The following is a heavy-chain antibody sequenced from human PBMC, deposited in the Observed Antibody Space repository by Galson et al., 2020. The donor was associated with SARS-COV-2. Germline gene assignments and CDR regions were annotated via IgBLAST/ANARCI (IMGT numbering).Heavy chain of an antibody. D-gene: IGHD3-3*01. CDR1: GGSFSGYY. J-gene: IGHJ4*02. Sequence: SETLSLTCAVYGGSFSGYYWSWIRQPPGKGLEWIGEINHSGSTNYNPSLKSRVTISVDTSKNQFSLKLSSVTAADTAVYYCARGDSIFGVAAPSLWGQGTLVTVSS. CDR3: ARGDSIFGVAAPSL. CDR2: INHSGST. V-gene: IGHV4-34*01.